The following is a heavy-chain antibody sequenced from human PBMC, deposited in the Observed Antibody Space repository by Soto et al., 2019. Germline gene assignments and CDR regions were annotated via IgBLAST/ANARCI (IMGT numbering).Heavy chain of an antibody. D-gene: IGHD3-22*01. CDR2: IRSKAYGGTT. CDR3: TTNYYDSSGYDNWFDP. CDR1: GFTFGDYA. V-gene: IGHV3-49*03. J-gene: IGHJ5*02. Sequence: GGSLRLSCTTSGFTFGDYAMSWFRQAPGKGLEWVGFIRSKAYGGTTEYAASVKGRFTISRDDSKSIAYLQMNSLKTEDTAVYYCTTNYYDSSGYDNWFDPWGQGTLVTVSS.